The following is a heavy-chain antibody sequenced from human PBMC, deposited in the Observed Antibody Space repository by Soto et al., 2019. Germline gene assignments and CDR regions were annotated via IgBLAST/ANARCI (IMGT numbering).Heavy chain of an antibody. V-gene: IGHV3-48*03. J-gene: IGHJ3*02. D-gene: IGHD6-6*01. CDR3: ARDAWGFKQLDRADDAFDI. Sequence: RLSCAASGFTFSSYEMNWVRQAPGKGLEWVSYISSSGSTIYYADSVKGRFTISRDNAKNSLYLQMNSLRAEDTAVYYCARDAWGFKQLDRADDAFDIWGQGTMVTVSS. CDR2: ISSSGSTI. CDR1: GFTFSSYE.